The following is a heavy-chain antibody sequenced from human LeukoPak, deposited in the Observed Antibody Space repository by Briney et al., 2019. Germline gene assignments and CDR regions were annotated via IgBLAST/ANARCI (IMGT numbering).Heavy chain of an antibody. CDR2: IYYSGST. CDR3: ARVFYDYIWGSYPHDY. J-gene: IGHJ4*02. CDR1: GGSNSSGGYY. D-gene: IGHD3-16*02. V-gene: IGHV4-31*03. Sequence: SQTLSLTCTVSGGSNSSGGYYWSWIRQHPGKGLEWIGYIYYSGSTYYNPSLKSRVTISVDTSKNQFSLKLSSVTAADTAVYYCARVFYDYIWGSYPHDYWGQGTLVTVSS.